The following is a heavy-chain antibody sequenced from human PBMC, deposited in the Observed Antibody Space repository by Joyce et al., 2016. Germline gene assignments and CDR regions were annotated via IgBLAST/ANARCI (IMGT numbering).Heavy chain of an antibody. CDR1: GGTFSNYG. D-gene: IGHD2-2*01. Sequence: QVQLVQSGAEVKKPGSSVKVSCKSSGGTFSNYGISWVRQAPGQGLEGMGGIIPIAGKPNYAQKLQGRVTITADESTSTAHMELSSLRSEDTAVYYCAREGRGYCSSTSCYGPFDSWGQGTLVTVSS. V-gene: IGHV1-69*01. J-gene: IGHJ4*02. CDR2: IIPIAGKP. CDR3: AREGRGYCSSTSCYGPFDS.